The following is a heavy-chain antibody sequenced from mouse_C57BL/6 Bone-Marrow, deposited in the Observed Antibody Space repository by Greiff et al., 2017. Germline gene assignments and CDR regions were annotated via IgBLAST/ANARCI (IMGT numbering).Heavy chain of an antibody. V-gene: IGHV7-3*01. Sequence: EVQLVESGGGLVQPGGSLSLSCAASGFTFTDYYMSWVRQPPGKALEWLGFIRNKANGYTTEYSASVKGRFTISRDNSQSILYLQMNALRAEDSATYYCARSPLLRFDYRGQGTTLTVAS. CDR3: ARSPLLRFDY. CDR2: IRNKANGYTT. J-gene: IGHJ2*01. D-gene: IGHD1-2*01. CDR1: GFTFTDYY.